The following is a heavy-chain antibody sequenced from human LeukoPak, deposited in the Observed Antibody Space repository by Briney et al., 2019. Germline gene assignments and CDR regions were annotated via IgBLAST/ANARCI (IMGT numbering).Heavy chain of an antibody. CDR2: INHSGST. V-gene: IGHV4-34*01. D-gene: IGHD6-6*01. Sequence: PSETLSLTCAVYGGSFSGYYWSWIRQPPGKGLEWVGEINHSGSTNYNPSLRSRVTISVDTSKNQFSLKLSSVTAADTAVYYCARGGRPRYFYMDVWGKGTTVTVS. CDR1: GGSFSGYY. J-gene: IGHJ6*03. CDR3: ARGGRPRYFYMDV.